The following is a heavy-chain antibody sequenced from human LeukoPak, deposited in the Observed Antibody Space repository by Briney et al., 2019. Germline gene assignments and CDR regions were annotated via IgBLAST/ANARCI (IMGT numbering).Heavy chain of an antibody. V-gene: IGHV3-7*01. D-gene: IGHD2-2*02. CDR1: GFTFSSYW. J-gene: IGHJ6*03. CDR3: ARGIVVVPAAIPKYYYMDV. Sequence: GGSLRLSCAASGFTFSSYWMSWVRQAPGKGLEWVANIKQDGSEKDYVDSVKGRFTISRDNAKNSLYLQMNSLRAEDTAVYYCARGIVVVPAAIPKYYYMDVWGKGTTVTVSS. CDR2: IKQDGSEK.